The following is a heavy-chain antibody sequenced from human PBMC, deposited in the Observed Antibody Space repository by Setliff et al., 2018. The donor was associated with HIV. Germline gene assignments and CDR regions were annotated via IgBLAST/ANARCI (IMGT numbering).Heavy chain of an antibody. CDR3: ARDVLDLVISVYGF. CDR2: VSSRGDT. V-gene: IGHV4-4*07. J-gene: IGHJ4*02. D-gene: IGHD3-22*01. Sequence: PSETLSLTCTVSDSGTYYWSWIRQPAGKGLEWIGRVSSRGDTNYNPFLKSRVTMSVDTSKNQFSLKLTSVTAADTAVYYCARDVLDLVISVYGFWGQGIPVTVSS. CDR1: DSGTYY.